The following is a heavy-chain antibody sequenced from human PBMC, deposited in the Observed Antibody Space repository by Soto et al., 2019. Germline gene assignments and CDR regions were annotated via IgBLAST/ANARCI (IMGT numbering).Heavy chain of an antibody. CDR3: AREAQDYYFDY. J-gene: IGHJ4*02. CDR1: PGSISSSY. V-gene: IGHV4-59*01. Sequence: QEQLQESGPGLVKPSETLTLSCTVSPGSISSSYWSWIRQPPGKGPEWIGHVAYSGTTKYNPSLKGRGSISVSSSKRQFSLRLSSVTAADTAVYYCAREAQDYYFDYWGQGILVTVSS. CDR2: VAYSGTT. D-gene: IGHD6-6*01.